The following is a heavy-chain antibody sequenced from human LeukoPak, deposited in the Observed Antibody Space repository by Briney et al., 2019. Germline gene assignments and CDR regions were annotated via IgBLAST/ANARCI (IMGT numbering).Heavy chain of an antibody. CDR2: IYHSGST. Sequence: SGTLSLTCAVSGGSISSSNWWSWVRQPPGKGLEWIGEIYHSGSTNYNPSLKSRVTISVDKSKNQFSLKLSSVTAADTAVYYCARAPLESVTPYWYFDLWGRGTLVTVSS. V-gene: IGHV4-4*02. J-gene: IGHJ2*01. CDR3: ARAPLESVTPYWYFDL. D-gene: IGHD3-3*01. CDR1: GGSISSSNW.